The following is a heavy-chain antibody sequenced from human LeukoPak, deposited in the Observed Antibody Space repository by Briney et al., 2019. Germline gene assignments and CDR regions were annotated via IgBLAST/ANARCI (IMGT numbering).Heavy chain of an antibody. CDR1: GFTLSNYW. V-gene: IGHV3-7*01. CDR2: IKQDGGEK. D-gene: IGHD1-26*01. Sequence: GGSLRLSCAASGFTLSNYWMSWVRQTPEKGLGWVANIKQDGGEKYYVDSVKGRFTISRDNAENSLYLEMNSLRAEDTAIYYCARDKIVGPTKFDSWGQGTLVTVSS. CDR3: ARDKIVGPTKFDS. J-gene: IGHJ4*02.